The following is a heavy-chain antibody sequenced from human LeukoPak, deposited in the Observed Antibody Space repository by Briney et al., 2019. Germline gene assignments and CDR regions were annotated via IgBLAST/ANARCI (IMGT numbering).Heavy chain of an antibody. CDR3: ARAQRVRQLVAVDYFDY. Sequence: SETLSLTCTVSGGSISSYYWSWIRQPPGKGLEWIGYIYYSGSTNYNPSLKSRVTISVDTSKNQFSLKLSSVTAADTAVYYCARAQRVRQLVAVDYFDYWGQGTLGIGSS. D-gene: IGHD6-6*01. J-gene: IGHJ4*02. CDR1: GGSISSYY. CDR2: IYYSGST. V-gene: IGHV4-59*01.